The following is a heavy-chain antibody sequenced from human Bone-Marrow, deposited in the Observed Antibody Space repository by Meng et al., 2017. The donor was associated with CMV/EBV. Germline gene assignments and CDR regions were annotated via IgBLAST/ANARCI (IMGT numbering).Heavy chain of an antibody. V-gene: IGHV3-53*01. CDR3: AGSFVWRGFFPH. CDR2: IYSGGST. J-gene: IGHJ1*01. CDR1: EFTVSNNY. Sequence: GESLKISCAATEFTVSNNYMSWVRQAPGRGLDWVSMIYSGGSTYYSDSVKGRFTISRDSSKNTLYLQMNSLRAEDTAVYYCAGSFVWRGFFPHWGQGTRVTVSS. D-gene: IGHD3-3*01.